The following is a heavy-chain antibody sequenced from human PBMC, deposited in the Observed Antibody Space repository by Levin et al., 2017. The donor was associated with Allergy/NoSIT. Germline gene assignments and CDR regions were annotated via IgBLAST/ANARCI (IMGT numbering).Heavy chain of an antibody. CDR1: GGSLGGYY. D-gene: IGHD4-17*01. V-gene: IGHV4-34*01. Sequence: SETLSLTCAVSGGSLGGYYWSWLRQPPGKGLEWIGEVSHHAISTYNPSLDSRVPILVDPSRNHFSLDLHSVTAADTGVYYCAVFSLRYGTFDIWGQGTMVTVSS. J-gene: IGHJ3*02. CDR3: AVFSLRYGTFDI. CDR2: VSHHAIS.